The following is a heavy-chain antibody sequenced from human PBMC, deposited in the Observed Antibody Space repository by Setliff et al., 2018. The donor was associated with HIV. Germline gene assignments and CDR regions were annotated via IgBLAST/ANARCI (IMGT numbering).Heavy chain of an antibody. D-gene: IGHD3-22*01. V-gene: IGHV4-38-2*02. Sequence: PSETLSLTCTVSGYSISTGYNWGCIRQPPGKGLEWIGSMHHSGGTYYNPSLKSRVTMSVDTSKNQFSLKLKSVTAADTAVYYCAREDTTGYYSLSAFDIWGQGTLVTVSS. CDR3: AREDTTGYYSLSAFDI. CDR2: MHHSGGT. CDR1: GYSISTGYN. J-gene: IGHJ3*02.